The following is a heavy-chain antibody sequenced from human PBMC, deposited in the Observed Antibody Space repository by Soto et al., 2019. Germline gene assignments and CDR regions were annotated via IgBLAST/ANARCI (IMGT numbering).Heavy chain of an antibody. D-gene: IGHD3-10*01. CDR1: GGSISSGDYY. V-gene: IGHV4-30-4*01. CDR3: ARRTMVREFDY. Sequence: SETLSLTCTVPGGSISSGDYYWSWIRQPPGKGLEWIGYIYYSGSTYYNPSLKSRVTISVDTSKNQFSLKLSSVTAADTAVYYCARRTMVREFDYWGQGTLVTVSS. J-gene: IGHJ4*02. CDR2: IYYSGST.